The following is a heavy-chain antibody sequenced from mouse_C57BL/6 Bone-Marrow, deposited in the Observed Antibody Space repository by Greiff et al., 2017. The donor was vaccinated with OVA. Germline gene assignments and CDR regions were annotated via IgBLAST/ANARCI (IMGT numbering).Heavy chain of an antibody. V-gene: IGHV1-80*01. Sequence: VKLMESGAELVKPGASVKISCKASGYAFSSYWMNWVKQRPGKGLEWIGQIYPGDGDTNYNGKFKGKATLTADKSSSTAYMQLSSLTSEDSAVYFCARRGYDGGVYAMDYWGQGTSVTVSS. CDR3: ARRGYDGGVYAMDY. J-gene: IGHJ4*01. CDR1: GYAFSSYW. CDR2: IYPGDGDT. D-gene: IGHD2-2*01.